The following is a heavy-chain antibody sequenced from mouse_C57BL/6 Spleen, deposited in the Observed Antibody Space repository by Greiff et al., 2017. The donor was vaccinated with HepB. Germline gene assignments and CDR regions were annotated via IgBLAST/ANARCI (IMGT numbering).Heavy chain of an antibody. CDR2: IHPNSGST. V-gene: IGHV1-64*01. CDR3: ARDDYDSFDY. CDR1: GYTFTSYW. D-gene: IGHD2-4*01. Sequence: VQLQQSGAELVKPGASVKLSCKASGYTFTSYWMHWVKQRPGQGLEWIGMIHPNSGSTNYNEKFKSKATLTVDKSSSTAYMQLSSLTSEDSAVYYCARDDYDSFDYWGQGTTLTVSS. J-gene: IGHJ2*01.